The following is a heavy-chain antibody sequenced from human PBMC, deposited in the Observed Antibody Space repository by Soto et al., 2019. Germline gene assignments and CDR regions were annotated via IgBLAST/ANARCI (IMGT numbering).Heavy chain of an antibody. D-gene: IGHD5-12*01. CDR2: IYHSGTT. CDR1: GAFIGSGGYS. Sequence: PSESMSLTCSVSGAFIGSGGYSWNWIRQAPGKGLEWIGFIYHSGTTYYNSSLESRVTISVDRSKNQFSLNLTSVTAADTAVYFCARGARLMFDWLDPWGQGTLVTVSS. CDR3: ARGARLMFDWLDP. V-gene: IGHV4-30-2*01. J-gene: IGHJ5*02.